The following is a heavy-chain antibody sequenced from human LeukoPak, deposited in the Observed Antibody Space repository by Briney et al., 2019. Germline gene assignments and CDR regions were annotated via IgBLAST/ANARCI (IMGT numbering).Heavy chain of an antibody. Sequence: GGSLRLSCAASGFTVSSNYMSWVRQAPGKGLEWVSVIYSGGSTYYADSVKGRFTISRDNSKNTLYLQMNSLRAEDTAVYYCARVHWNYLYDAFDIWGQGTMVTVSS. CDR1: GFTVSSNY. V-gene: IGHV3-53*01. CDR3: ARVHWNYLYDAFDI. J-gene: IGHJ3*02. D-gene: IGHD1-7*01. CDR2: IYSGGST.